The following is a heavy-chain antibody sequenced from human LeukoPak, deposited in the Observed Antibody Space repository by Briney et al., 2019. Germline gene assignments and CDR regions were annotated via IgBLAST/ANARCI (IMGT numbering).Heavy chain of an antibody. Sequence: SVKVSCKTSGGTFRIYGLNWVRQAPGQGLEWMGGFIPILGTPKYAQNLQGRVTITADESASTGYMELSSLRYEDTAVYYCARGLYCSSSTSCDDYGMDVWGQGTTVTVSS. CDR1: GGTFRIYG. CDR3: ARGLYCSSSTSCDDYGMDV. CDR2: FIPILGTP. J-gene: IGHJ6*02. V-gene: IGHV1-69*13. D-gene: IGHD2-2*01.